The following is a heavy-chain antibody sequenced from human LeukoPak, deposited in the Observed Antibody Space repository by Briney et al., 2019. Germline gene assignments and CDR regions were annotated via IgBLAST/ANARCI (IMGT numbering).Heavy chain of an antibody. CDR1: GASFSGYY. Sequence: KTSETLSLTCAVYGASFSGYYWSWIRQPPGKGLECIGEINDGGTTNYNPSLKSRVSTSIDRSKNHFYLILTSVTAADTATYYCARSFYSNYDKWFDPWGQGTLVTVSS. J-gene: IGHJ5*02. CDR3: ARSFYSNYDKWFDP. V-gene: IGHV4-34*01. CDR2: INDGGTT. D-gene: IGHD4-11*01.